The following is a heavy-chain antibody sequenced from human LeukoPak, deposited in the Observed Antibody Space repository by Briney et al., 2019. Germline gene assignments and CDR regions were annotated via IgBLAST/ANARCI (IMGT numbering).Heavy chain of an antibody. D-gene: IGHD4-17*01. V-gene: IGHV3-7*01. CDR1: GFTFSSYW. Sequence: GGSLRLSCAASGFTFSSYWMSWVRQAPGKGLEWVANIKQDGSEKYYVDSVKGRFTISRDNAKNSLYLQMNSLRAEDTAVYYSAREGGHDYGDYYFDYWGQGTLVTVSS. J-gene: IGHJ4*02. CDR2: IKQDGSEK. CDR3: AREGGHDYGDYYFDY.